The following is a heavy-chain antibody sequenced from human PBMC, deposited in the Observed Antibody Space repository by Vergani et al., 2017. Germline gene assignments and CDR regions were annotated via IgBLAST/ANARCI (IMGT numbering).Heavy chain of an antibody. V-gene: IGHV3-30-3*01. CDR3: ARAQEYYGDYGWFDP. CDR2: ISYDGSNK. Sequence: QVQLVESGGGVVQPGRSLRLSCAASGFTFSSYAMHWVRQAPGKGLEWVAVISYDGSNKYYADSVKGRFTISRDNSKNTLYLQMNSLRAEDTAVYYCARAQEYYGDYGWFDPWGQGTLVTVSS. D-gene: IGHD4-17*01. CDR1: GFTFSSYA. J-gene: IGHJ5*02.